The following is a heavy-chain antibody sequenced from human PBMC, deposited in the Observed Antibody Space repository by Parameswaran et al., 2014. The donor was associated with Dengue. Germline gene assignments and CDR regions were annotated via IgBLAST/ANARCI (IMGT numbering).Heavy chain of an antibody. CDR3: VSGYYLEYYFDY. J-gene: IGHJ4*02. V-gene: IGHV4-34*01. CDR2: INHSGST. D-gene: IGHD3-22*01. CDR1: GGSFSGYY. Sequence: SETLSLTCAVYGGSFSGYYWSWIRQPPGKGLEWIGEINHSGSTNYNPSLKSRVTISVDTSKNQFSLKLSSVTAADTAVYYCVSGYYLEYYFDYWGQGTLVTVSS.